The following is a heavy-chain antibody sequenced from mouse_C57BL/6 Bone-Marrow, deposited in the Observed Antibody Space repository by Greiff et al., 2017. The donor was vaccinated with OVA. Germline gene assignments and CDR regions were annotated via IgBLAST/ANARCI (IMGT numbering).Heavy chain of an antibody. CDR3: ARSTTVVADY. CDR2: INPNNGGT. Sequence: EVKLQQSGPELVKPGASVKIPCKASGYTFTDYNMDWVKQSHGKSLEWIGDINPNNGGTSYNQKFKGKATLTVDKSSSTAYMELRSLTSEDTAVYYCARSTTVVADYWGQGTTLTVSS. CDR1: GYTFTDYN. V-gene: IGHV1-18*01. J-gene: IGHJ2*01. D-gene: IGHD1-1*01.